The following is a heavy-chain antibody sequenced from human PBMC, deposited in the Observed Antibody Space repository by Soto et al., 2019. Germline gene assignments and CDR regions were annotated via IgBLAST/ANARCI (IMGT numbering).Heavy chain of an antibody. J-gene: IGHJ4*02. CDR2: INPNNGGT. CDR3: VIQRSGVAY. Sequence: QVHLVQSGAEVKKPGASVRVSCKASGYSFTGNSMHWVRQAPGQGLEWMGWINPNNGGTNYAQRFRGCVTMTRDTSVSTTYMDLNRLKSDDTAAYYCVIQRSGVAYWGQGPRVTVSS. D-gene: IGHD2-15*01. CDR1: GYSFTGNS. V-gene: IGHV1-2*04.